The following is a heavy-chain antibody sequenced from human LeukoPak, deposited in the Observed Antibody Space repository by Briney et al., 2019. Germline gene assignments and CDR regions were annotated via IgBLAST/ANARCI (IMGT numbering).Heavy chain of an antibody. D-gene: IGHD6-19*01. CDR1: GFTFSSYS. J-gene: IGHJ4*02. CDR2: ISSSGSTI. CDR3: AKDQWLVLDY. Sequence: GGSLRLSCAASGFTFSSYSMNWVRQAPGKGLEWVSYISSSGSTIYYADSVKGRFTISRDNSKNTVYLQMNSLRAEDTAVYSCAKDQWLVLDYWGQGTLVTVSS. V-gene: IGHV3-48*01.